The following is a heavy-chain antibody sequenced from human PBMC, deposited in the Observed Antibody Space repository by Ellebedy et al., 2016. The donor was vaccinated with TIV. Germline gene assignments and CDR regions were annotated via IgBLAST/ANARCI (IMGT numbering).Heavy chain of an antibody. Sequence: ASVKVSXXASGYTFTSYYMHWVRQAPGKGLEWMGGFDPEDGETIYAQKFQGRVTMTEDTSTDTAYMELSSLRSEDTAVYYCATEGLTGTTPQFFGMDVWGQGTTVTVSS. CDR2: FDPEDGET. CDR3: ATEGLTGTTPQFFGMDV. V-gene: IGHV1-24*01. CDR1: GYTFTSYY. J-gene: IGHJ6*02. D-gene: IGHD1-7*01.